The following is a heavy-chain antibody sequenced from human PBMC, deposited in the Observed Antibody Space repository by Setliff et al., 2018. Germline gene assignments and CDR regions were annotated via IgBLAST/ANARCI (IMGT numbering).Heavy chain of an antibody. D-gene: IGHD5-12*01. CDR3: VRAFWTYSDYASLACFDY. CDR1: GFTFSSYG. CDR2: IAQDGSEK. J-gene: IGHJ4*02. Sequence: GGSLRLSCAASGFTFSSYGMHWVRQAPGKGLEWVASIAQDGSEKYYVDSVKGRFTMSRDNAKNSLYLQMNSLRAEDTALYYRVRAFWTYSDYASLACFDYWGQGALVTVSS. V-gene: IGHV3-7*01.